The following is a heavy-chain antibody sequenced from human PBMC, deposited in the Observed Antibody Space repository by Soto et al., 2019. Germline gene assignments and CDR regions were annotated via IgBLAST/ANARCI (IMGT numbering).Heavy chain of an antibody. CDR3: AKSYSSGYYYPVDY. V-gene: IGHV3-23*01. J-gene: IGHJ4*02. CDR2: ISGSGGST. Sequence: PGGSLRLSCAASGFTFSSYAMSWVRQAPGKGLEWVSAISGSGGSTYCADSVKGRFTISRDNSKNTLYLQMNSLRAEDTAVYYCAKSYSSGYYYPVDYWGQGTLVTVSS. CDR1: GFTFSSYA. D-gene: IGHD3-22*01.